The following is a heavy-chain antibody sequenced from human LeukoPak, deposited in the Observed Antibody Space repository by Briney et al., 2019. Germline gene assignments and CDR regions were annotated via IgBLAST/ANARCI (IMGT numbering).Heavy chain of an antibody. V-gene: IGHV1-69*13. CDR1: GCTFISYA. J-gene: IGHJ4*02. CDR3: ARESTNSYDSSGYYYGPVY. CDR2: IIPSFGTS. Sequence: SVKVSCMASGCTFISYAISWVRQAPGQGLEWMGGIIPSFGTSNYAQKFQGRVTINADESKSTAYMELSNLRSEDTAVYSCARESTNSYDSSGYYYGPVYWGQGTLVTVSS. D-gene: IGHD3-22*01.